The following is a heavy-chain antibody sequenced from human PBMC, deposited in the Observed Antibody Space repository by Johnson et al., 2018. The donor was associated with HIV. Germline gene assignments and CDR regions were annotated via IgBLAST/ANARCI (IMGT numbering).Heavy chain of an antibody. V-gene: IGHV3-23*01. CDR2: ISDSGGST. D-gene: IGHD6-13*01. CDR1: GFTFSSYA. CDR3: AKDWRRSSTWLRPDAFDI. Sequence: VQLLESGGGLVQPGGSLRLSCAGSGFTFSSYAMSWVRQAPGKGLEWVSGISDSGGSTYYADSVKGRFTISRDNSKNTLYLQMNSLRAEDTAVYYCAKDWRRSSTWLRPDAFDIWGQGTMVTVSS. J-gene: IGHJ3*02.